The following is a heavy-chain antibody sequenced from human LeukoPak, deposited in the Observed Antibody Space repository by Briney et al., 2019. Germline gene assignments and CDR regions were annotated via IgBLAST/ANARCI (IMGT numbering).Heavy chain of an antibody. CDR1: GFTVSSNY. V-gene: IGHV3-53*01. Sequence: GGSLRLSCAASGFTVSSNYMSWVRQAPGKGLEWVSVIYSGGSTYYADSVKGRFTISRDNSKNTLYLQMNSLRAEDTAVYYCARDGALSGYENFDYWGQGTLVTVSS. J-gene: IGHJ4*02. CDR2: IYSGGST. D-gene: IGHD5-12*01. CDR3: ARDGALSGYENFDY.